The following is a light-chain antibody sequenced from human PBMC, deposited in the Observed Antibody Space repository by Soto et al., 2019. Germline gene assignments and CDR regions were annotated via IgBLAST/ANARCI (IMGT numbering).Light chain of an antibody. CDR1: ETISSW. CDR2: DAY. CDR3: QQYNLFSSVT. J-gene: IGKJ1*01. V-gene: IGKV1-5*01. Sequence: DIQMTQSPSTLSGSVGDSVTITCRDSETISSWLAWYQQKPGKAPKLLIYDAYSLQSGAPPRFRGSRSGTEFTLTISSLQPDDSATYYCQQYNLFSSVTCGQGTKVDIK.